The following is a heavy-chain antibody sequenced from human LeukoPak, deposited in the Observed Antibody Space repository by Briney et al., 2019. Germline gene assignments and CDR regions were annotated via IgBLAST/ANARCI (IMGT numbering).Heavy chain of an antibody. J-gene: IGHJ4*02. Sequence: GGSLRLSCVVYGLTFSDHWMHWVRQAPGKGLEWVSAISGSGGSTYYADSVKGRFTISRDNSKNTLYLQMNSLRAEDTAVYYCAKEGGKIAAADAFDYWGQGTLVTVSS. CDR3: AKEGGKIAAADAFDY. D-gene: IGHD6-13*01. V-gene: IGHV3-23*01. CDR1: GLTFSDHW. CDR2: ISGSGGST.